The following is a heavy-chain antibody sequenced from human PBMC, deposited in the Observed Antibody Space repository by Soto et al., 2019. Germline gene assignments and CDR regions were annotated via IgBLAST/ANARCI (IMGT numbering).Heavy chain of an antibody. CDR3: ARGNTSRGRYCSSTSCYYFLREVFGP. Sequence: SETLSLTCAVYGGSFSGYYWSWIRQPTGKGLEWIGEINHSGSTNYNPSLKSRVTISVDTSKNQFSLKLSSVTAADTAVYYCARGNTSRGRYCSSTSCYYFLREVFGPWGQGTLVTVSS. CDR2: INHSGST. D-gene: IGHD2-2*01. V-gene: IGHV4-34*01. CDR1: GGSFSGYY. J-gene: IGHJ5*02.